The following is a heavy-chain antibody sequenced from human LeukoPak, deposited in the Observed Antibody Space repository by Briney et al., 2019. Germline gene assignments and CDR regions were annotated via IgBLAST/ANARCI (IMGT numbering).Heavy chain of an antibody. V-gene: IGHV1-24*01. CDR3: ARVDAVAGPNWFDP. J-gene: IGHJ5*02. Sequence: ASVKVSCKVSGYTLTELSMHWVRQAPGKGLEWMGGFDPEDGETIYAQKFQGRVTMTEDTSTDTAYMKLSSLRSEDTAVYYCARVDAVAGPNWFDPWGQGTLVTVSS. CDR2: FDPEDGET. CDR1: GYTLTELS. D-gene: IGHD6-19*01.